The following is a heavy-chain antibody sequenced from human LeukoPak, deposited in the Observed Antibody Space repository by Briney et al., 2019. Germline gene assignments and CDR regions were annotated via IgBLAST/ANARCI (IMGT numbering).Heavy chain of an antibody. CDR3: ARGKNWFDP. Sequence: QPGGSLRLSCVASGFTFSSYWMSWVCQAPGKGLEWVANIKEDGSEKYYVDSVKGRFTISRDNAKNSLYLQMNSLRADDMAVYYCARGKNWFDPWGQGTLVTVSS. V-gene: IGHV3-7*01. J-gene: IGHJ5*02. CDR2: IKEDGSEK. CDR1: GFTFSSYW.